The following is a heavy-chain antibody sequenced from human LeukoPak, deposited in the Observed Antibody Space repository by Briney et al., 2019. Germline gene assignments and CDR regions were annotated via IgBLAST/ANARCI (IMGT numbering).Heavy chain of an antibody. D-gene: IGHD2-8*01. V-gene: IGHV3-64D*09. J-gene: IGHJ4*02. Sequence: GGSLRLSCSASGFTFSTYAMHWVRQAPGKGLEYVSAMSSNGGTIYYADSVKGRFTISRDNSKSTLYLQLSSLRAEDTAVYYCAKAENGLDYWGQGTLVTVSS. CDR1: GFTFSTYA. CDR2: MSSNGGTI. CDR3: AKAENGLDY.